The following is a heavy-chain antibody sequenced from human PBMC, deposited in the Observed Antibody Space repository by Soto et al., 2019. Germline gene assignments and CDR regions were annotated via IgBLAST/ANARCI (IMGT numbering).Heavy chain of an antibody. V-gene: IGHV1-18*01. D-gene: IGHD2-15*01. CDR3: ARRKEKCSGGTCYFVY. Sequence: QVQLVQSGGGVKKPGTSVKVSCKASGYTFSSYGVNWVRQAPGLGLEWMGWISPFIGNTNYAPKFQGRVTMTTDTSPNTPYMEKRSLTSDDTAVYYCARRKEKCSGGTCYFVYWGQGTLVTVSS. CDR1: GYTFSSYG. CDR2: ISPFIGNT. J-gene: IGHJ4*02.